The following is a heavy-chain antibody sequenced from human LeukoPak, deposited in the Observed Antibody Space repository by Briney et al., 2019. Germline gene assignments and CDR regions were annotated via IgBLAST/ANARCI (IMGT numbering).Heavy chain of an antibody. D-gene: IGHD2-15*01. J-gene: IGHJ4*02. CDR1: GFTFSSYA. V-gene: IGHV3-30-3*01. CDR2: ISYDGSNK. Sequence: GGSLRLSCAASGFTFSSYAMHWVRQAPGEGLEWVAIISYDGSNKYYADSVKGRFTISRDNSKNTLYLQMNSLRAGDTAVYYCARGPRDIVVVDAHYFDYWGQGTLVTVSS. CDR3: ARGPRDIVVVDAHYFDY.